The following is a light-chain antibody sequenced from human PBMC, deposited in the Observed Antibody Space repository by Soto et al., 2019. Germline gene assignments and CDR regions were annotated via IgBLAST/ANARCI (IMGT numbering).Light chain of an antibody. CDR3: QQCGNLPPT. CDR2: GAY. CDR1: QDISNH. J-gene: IGKJ4*01. V-gene: IGKV1-33*01. Sequence: DIPMTQSPSSLSASVGDRVTITCQASQDISNHLNWYQQTSGKAPKLLIYGAYNLETGVPSRFTGGQSGTHFTFTFTSLQPEDVATYFCQQCGNLPPTFGGGTKVEI.